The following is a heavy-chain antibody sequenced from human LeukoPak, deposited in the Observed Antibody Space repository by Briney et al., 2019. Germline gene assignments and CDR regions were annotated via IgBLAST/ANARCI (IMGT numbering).Heavy chain of an antibody. Sequence: GGSLRLSCAAAGFTFSNAWMNWVRPAPGKGLEWVGRIKSKTDGGTTDYAAPVKGRFTISRDDSKNTLYLQMNSLKTEDTAVYYCTTRFYDFWSGYFFFDYWGQGTLVTVSS. CDR3: TTRFYDFWSGYFFFDY. CDR2: IKSKTDGGTT. V-gene: IGHV3-15*07. D-gene: IGHD3-3*01. J-gene: IGHJ4*02. CDR1: GFTFSNAW.